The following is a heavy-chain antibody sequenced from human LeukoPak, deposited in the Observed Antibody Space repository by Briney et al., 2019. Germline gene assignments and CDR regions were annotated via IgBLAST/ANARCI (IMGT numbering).Heavy chain of an antibody. CDR1: GYTFTSYG. Sequence: ASVKVSCKASGYTFTSYGISWVPQAPGQGVEWMGWISAYNGNTNYAQKLQGRVTMTTDTSTSTDYMEMRSLRSDDTAVYYCARHYGSGNNWFDPWGQGTLVTVSS. CDR3: ARHYGSGNNWFDP. D-gene: IGHD3-10*01. CDR2: ISAYNGNT. J-gene: IGHJ5*02. V-gene: IGHV1-18*01.